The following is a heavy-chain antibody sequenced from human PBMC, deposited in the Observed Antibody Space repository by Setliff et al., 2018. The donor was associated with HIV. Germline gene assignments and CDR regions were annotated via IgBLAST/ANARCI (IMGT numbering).Heavy chain of an antibody. CDR3: ASPLDY. V-gene: IGHV3-7*01. CDR2: IKQDGSEK. CDR1: GFTFNNYW. J-gene: IGHJ4*02. Sequence: GGSLRLSCAASGFTFNNYWMSWVRQAPGKGLEWVANIKQDGSEKYYVDSVKGRFTISRDNAKNSLYLQMNSLRAEDTAVYYCASPLDYWGQGTLVTVSS.